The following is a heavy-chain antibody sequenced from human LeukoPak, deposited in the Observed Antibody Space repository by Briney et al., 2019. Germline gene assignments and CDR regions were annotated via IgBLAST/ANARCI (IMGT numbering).Heavy chain of an antibody. CDR2: TYYRYEWYN. CDR3: ARDERAGYFDL. J-gene: IGHJ2*01. V-gene: IGHV6-1*01. Sequence: SQILSLTCAISGDSVSSNNVGWSWIRQSPSRGLEWLGRTYYRYEWYNDYAESLKSRIAINPDTSRNQFSLHLNSVTPEDTAVYYCARDERAGYFDLWGRGTLVTVSS. CDR1: GDSVSSNNVG. D-gene: IGHD6-19*01.